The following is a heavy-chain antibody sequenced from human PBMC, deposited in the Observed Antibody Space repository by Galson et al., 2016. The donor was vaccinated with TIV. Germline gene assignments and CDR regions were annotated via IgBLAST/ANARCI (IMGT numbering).Heavy chain of an antibody. CDR1: GFTFSRFG. J-gene: IGHJ4*02. CDR3: ARGADNHYTNYVLSY. Sequence: SLRLSCAASGFTFSRFGMHWVRQAPGKGLEWVAVISYDGSNKYYADSVKGRLTISRDNSKNTLYLQMNSLRAEDTAVYYCARGADNHYTNYVLSYWGQGTLVIVSS. V-gene: IGHV3-30*03. CDR2: ISYDGSNK. D-gene: IGHD4-11*01.